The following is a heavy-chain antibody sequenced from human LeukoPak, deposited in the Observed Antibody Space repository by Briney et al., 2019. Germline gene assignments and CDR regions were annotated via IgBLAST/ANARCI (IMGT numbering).Heavy chain of an antibody. Sequence: ASVKVSCKASGYTFTAYYIHWVRQAPGQGLEWMGWISPNSGGTDYAQKFKGRATMTRDTSISTTYVELSSLTSDDTAVYYCAIQPWGSGNNWYFDLWGRGTLVTVSS. J-gene: IGHJ2*01. CDR3: AIQPWGSGNNWYFDL. D-gene: IGHD7-27*01. V-gene: IGHV1-2*02. CDR2: ISPNSGGT. CDR1: GYTFTAYY.